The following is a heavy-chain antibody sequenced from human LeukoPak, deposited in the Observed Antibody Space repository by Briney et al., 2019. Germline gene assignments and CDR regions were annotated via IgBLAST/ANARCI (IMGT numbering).Heavy chain of an antibody. CDR3: ATVLSVSGSYYSFDY. V-gene: IGHV3-74*01. CDR1: GFTFSSYW. D-gene: IGHD3-10*01. Sequence: PGGSLRLSCAASGFTFSSYWMHWVRQAPGKGLVWVSRINSDGSSTSYADSVKGRFTISRDNAKNTLYLQMNSLRAEDTAVYYCATVLSVSGSYYSFDYWGQGTLVTVSS. J-gene: IGHJ4*02. CDR2: INSDGSST.